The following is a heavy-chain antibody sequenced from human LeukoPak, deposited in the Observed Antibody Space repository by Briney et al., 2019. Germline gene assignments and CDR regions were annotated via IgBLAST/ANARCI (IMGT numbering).Heavy chain of an antibody. CDR3: AADPLSDAFDI. J-gene: IGHJ3*02. CDR1: GFTFTSSA. CDR2: IVVGSGNT. Sequence: GTSGKVSCKASGFTFTSSAVQWVRQARGQRLGWIGWIVVGSGNTNYAQKFQERVTITRDMSTSTTYMELSSLRSEDTAVYYCAADPLSDAFDIWGRGKRVPVSS. V-gene: IGHV1-58*01.